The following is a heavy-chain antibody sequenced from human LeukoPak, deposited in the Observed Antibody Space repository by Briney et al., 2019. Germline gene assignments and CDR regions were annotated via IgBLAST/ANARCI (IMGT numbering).Heavy chain of an antibody. V-gene: IGHV4-59*01. CDR2: IYYSGST. D-gene: IGHD6-13*01. Sequence: SETLSLTCTVSGGSISSYYWSWIRQPPGKGLEWIGYIYYSGSTNYSPSLKSRVTISVDTSKNQFSLKLSSVTAADTAVYYCARGRIAAAGTGPYYYGMDVWGQGTTVTVSS. CDR3: ARGRIAAAGTGPYYYGMDV. CDR1: GGSISSYY. J-gene: IGHJ6*02.